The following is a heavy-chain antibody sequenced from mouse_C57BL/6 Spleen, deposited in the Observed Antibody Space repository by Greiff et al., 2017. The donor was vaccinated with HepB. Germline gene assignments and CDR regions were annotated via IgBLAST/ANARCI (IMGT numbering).Heavy chain of an antibody. Sequence: VKLQESGAELVRPGASVTLSCKASGYTFTDYEMHWVKQTPVHGLEWIGAIDPETGGTAYNQKFKGKAILTADKSSSTAYMELRSLTSEDSAVYYCTRVSYYYGSTLFDYWGQGTTLTVSS. J-gene: IGHJ2*01. CDR1: GYTFTDYE. V-gene: IGHV1-15*01. CDR2: IDPETGGT. CDR3: TRVSYYYGSTLFDY. D-gene: IGHD1-1*01.